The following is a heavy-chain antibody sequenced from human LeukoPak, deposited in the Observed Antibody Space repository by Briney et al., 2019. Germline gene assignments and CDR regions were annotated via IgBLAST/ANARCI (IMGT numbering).Heavy chain of an antibody. D-gene: IGHD3-10*01. J-gene: IGHJ4*02. V-gene: IGHV1-2*02. CDR2: INPNSGGT. CDR1: GYTFTGYY. CDR3: ARDLHYYGSGSYYLFDY. Sequence: ASVKVSCKASGYTFTGYYMHWVRQAPGQGLEWMGWINPNSGGTNYAQKFQGRDTMTRDTSISTAYMELSRLRSDDTAVYYCARDLHYYGSGSYYLFDYWGQGTLVTVSS.